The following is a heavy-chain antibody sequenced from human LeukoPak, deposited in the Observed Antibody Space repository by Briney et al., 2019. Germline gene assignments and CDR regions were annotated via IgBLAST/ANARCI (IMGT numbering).Heavy chain of an antibody. V-gene: IGHV7-4-1*02. CDR2: INTNTGNP. Sequence: ASVTVSCKASGYTFTGYYMHWVRQAPGQGLEWMGWINTNTGNPTYAQGFTGRFVFSLDTSVSTAYLQISSLKAEDTAVYYCARAEIVVVPAAINYWGQGTLATVSS. CDR1: GYTFTGYY. CDR3: ARAEIVVVPAAINY. J-gene: IGHJ4*02. D-gene: IGHD2-2*02.